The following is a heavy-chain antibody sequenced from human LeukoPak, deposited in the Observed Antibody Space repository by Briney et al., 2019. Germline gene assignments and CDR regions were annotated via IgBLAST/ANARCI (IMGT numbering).Heavy chain of an antibody. CDR2: ISGSGVTT. J-gene: IGHJ1*01. Sequence: GESLRLSCAVSGFTVYTNSMSWVRQAPGKGLEWVSAISGSGVTTHYAGSVKGRFSISRDNSENTLYLQMNSLRAEDTALYYCAKKVVVGATSPYSDFQDWGQGTLVTVSS. D-gene: IGHD1-26*01. CDR1: GFTVYTNS. V-gene: IGHV3-23*01. CDR3: AKKVVVGATSPYSDFQD.